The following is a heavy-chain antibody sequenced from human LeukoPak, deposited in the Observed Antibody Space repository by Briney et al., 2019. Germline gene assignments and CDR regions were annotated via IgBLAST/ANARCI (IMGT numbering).Heavy chain of an antibody. V-gene: IGHV1-18*01. CDR2: ISAYNGNT. CDR3: ARDSWELLPNDAFDI. D-gene: IGHD1-26*01. J-gene: IGHJ3*02. Sequence: ASVKVSCKASGYTFTSYGISWVRQAPGQGLEWMGWISAYNGNTNYAQKLQGRVTMTTDTSTSTAYMELRSLRSDDTAVYYCARDSWELLPNDAFDIWGQGTMVTVSS. CDR1: GYTFTSYG.